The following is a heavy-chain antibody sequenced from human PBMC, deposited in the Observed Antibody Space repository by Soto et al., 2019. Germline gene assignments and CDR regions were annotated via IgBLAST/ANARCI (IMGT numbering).Heavy chain of an antibody. V-gene: IGHV3-23*01. CDR1: GFTFKNYA. D-gene: IGHD5-18*01. J-gene: IGHJ2*01. CDR3: AKDQARLWLSHWYFDL. CDR2: ISGRGGST. Sequence: EVQLLESGGGLVQPGGSLRLPCAASGFTFKNYAMSWVRQAPGKGLEWVSQISGRGGSTHYADSVKGRFTISRDNSKNTVYLQMTSLRAEDTAVYYCAKDQARLWLSHWYFDLWGRGTLVTVSS.